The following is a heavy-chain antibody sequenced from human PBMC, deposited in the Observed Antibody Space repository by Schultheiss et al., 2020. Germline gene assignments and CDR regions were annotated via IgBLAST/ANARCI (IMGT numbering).Heavy chain of an antibody. D-gene: IGHD6-6*01. CDR2: ITGSSTYM. CDR1: GFPFSTYN. V-gene: IGHV3-21*01. CDR3: AREYSGSSVYYYYVMDV. Sequence: GGSLRLSCAASGFPFSTYNMNWVRQAPGKGLEWVSSITGSSTYMDYADSVKGRFTISRDNAKNSLYLQMNSLRAEDSAVYYCAREYSGSSVYYYYVMDVWGQGTTVTVSS. J-gene: IGHJ6*02.